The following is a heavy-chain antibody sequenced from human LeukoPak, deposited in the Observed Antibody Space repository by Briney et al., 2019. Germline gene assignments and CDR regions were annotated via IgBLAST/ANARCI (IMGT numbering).Heavy chain of an antibody. D-gene: IGHD5-12*01. J-gene: IGHJ5*02. CDR3: ARSRGYSGYDYFWFDP. CDR1: GGSISSYY. CDR2: IYYSGST. Sequence: SETLSLTCTVSGGSISSYYWSWIRQPPGKGLEWIGDIYYSGSTNYNPSLKSRVTISVDTSKNQFSLKLSSVTAADTAVYYCARSRGYSGYDYFWFDPWGQGTLVTVSS. V-gene: IGHV4-59*08.